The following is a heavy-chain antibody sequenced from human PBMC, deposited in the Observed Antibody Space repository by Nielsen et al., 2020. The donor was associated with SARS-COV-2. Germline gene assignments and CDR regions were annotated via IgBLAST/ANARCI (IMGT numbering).Heavy chain of an antibody. CDR3: AKDSFCSGGSCKFYGMDV. CDR2: IYNGTSTT. D-gene: IGHD2-15*01. CDR1: GFTFSSYA. J-gene: IGHJ6*02. Sequence: GGSLRLSCGASGFTFSSYAMAWVRQAPGKGLEWVSLIYNGTSTTYYADSVKGRFTISRDNSRNTLFLQMNSLRAEDTAVYYCAKDSFCSGGSCKFYGMDVWGQGTTVTVSS. V-gene: IGHV3-23*03.